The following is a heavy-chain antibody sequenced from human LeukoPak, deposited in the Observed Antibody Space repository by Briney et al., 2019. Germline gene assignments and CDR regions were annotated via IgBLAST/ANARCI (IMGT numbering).Heavy chain of an antibody. CDR2: IKGDGSEK. V-gene: IGHV3-7*01. CDR3: ARADWLSADY. D-gene: IGHD2-21*01. CDR1: GFSFSINW. J-gene: IGHJ4*02. Sequence: GGSLRLSCAASGFSFSINWMSWVRQAPGKGLEWVTNIKGDGSEKYYVDSVKGRFTVSRDNAEDSLYLQMSSLRVEDTGIYYCARADWLSADYWGQGTLVTVYS.